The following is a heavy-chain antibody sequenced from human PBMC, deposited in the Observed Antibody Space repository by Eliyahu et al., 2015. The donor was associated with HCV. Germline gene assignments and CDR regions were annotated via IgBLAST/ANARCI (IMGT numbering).Heavy chain of an antibody. Sequence: QVQLEQSGAEVKKPGSSVKVSCKASGGXFXTLSIXWVRQAPGQGLEWMGRILPVFGSSNYAQKFQGRVSITADESTATAYLELNSLTSDDTAIFYCATVRASVTHRAEYFQHWGQGTLVTVS. J-gene: IGHJ1*01. CDR3: ATVRASVTHRAEYFQH. CDR1: GGXFXTLS. CDR2: ILPVFGSS. V-gene: IGHV1-69*01. D-gene: IGHD5/OR15-5a*01.